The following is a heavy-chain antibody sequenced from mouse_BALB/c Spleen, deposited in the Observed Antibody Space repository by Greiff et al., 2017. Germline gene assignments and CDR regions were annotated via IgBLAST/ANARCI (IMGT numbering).Heavy chain of an antibody. CDR2: INPSNGGT. D-gene: IGHD3-3*01. Sequence: QVQLQQSGAELVKPGASVKLSCKASGYTFTSYYMYWVKQRPGQGLEWIGEINPSNGGTNFNEKFKSKATLTVDKSSSTAYLQLSSLTSEDSAVYYCTTGTGDYWGQGTTLTVSS. CDR1: GYTFTSYY. CDR3: TTGTGDY. V-gene: IGHV1S16*01. J-gene: IGHJ2*01.